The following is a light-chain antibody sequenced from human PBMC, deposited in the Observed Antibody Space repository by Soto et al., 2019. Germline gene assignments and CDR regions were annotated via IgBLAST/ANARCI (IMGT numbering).Light chain of an antibody. J-gene: IGKJ5*01. CDR2: GAS. CDR1: QSVSSN. Sequence: EIVMTQSPGTLSLSPGERATLSCRASQSVSSNYLAWYQQKPGQAPRLLIYGASTRATGIPARFSGSGSETDFTLTISSLQSEDSAVYDCQQYHNWPPITFGQGTRLEIK. CDR3: QQYHNWPPIT. V-gene: IGKV3-15*01.